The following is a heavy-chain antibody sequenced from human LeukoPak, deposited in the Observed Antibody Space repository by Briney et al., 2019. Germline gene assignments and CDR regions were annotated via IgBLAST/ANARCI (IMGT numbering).Heavy chain of an antibody. Sequence: GASVKVSCKASGYTFTSYGISWVRQAPGQGIERMGWISAYNGNANYAQKLQGRVTMTTDTSTSTAYMELRSLRSDDTAVYYCARDAFYYYSSGYAFDIWGQGTMVTVSS. V-gene: IGHV1-18*01. CDR2: ISAYNGNA. J-gene: IGHJ3*02. D-gene: IGHD3-22*01. CDR1: GYTFTSYG. CDR3: ARDAFYYYSSGYAFDI.